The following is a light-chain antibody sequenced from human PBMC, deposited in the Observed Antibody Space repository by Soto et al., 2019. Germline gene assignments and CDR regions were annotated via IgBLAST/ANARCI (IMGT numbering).Light chain of an antibody. Sequence: DVQMTQSPSSLSASVGDRVTITCRASQRINNWLAWYQQKPWKAPKFLNYDASTLETGVPSRFSGSASGTEFTLTISGLQPEDDASHSCQQYDTYPLTFGGGTRVELK. CDR2: DAS. J-gene: IGKJ4*01. CDR3: QQYDTYPLT. V-gene: IGKV1-5*01. CDR1: QRINNW.